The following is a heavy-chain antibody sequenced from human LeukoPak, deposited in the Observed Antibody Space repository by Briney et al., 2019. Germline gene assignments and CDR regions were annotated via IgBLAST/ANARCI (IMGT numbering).Heavy chain of an antibody. Sequence: SETLSLTCTVSGYSISSGYYWGWIRQPPGKGLEWIGYIYHSGSTYYNPSLKSRVTISVDRSKNQFSLKLSSVTAADTAVYYCARDVSAGIVATSGMDVWGQGTTVTVSS. J-gene: IGHJ6*02. V-gene: IGHV4-38-2*02. CDR2: IYHSGST. D-gene: IGHD5-12*01. CDR1: GYSISSGYY. CDR3: ARDVSAGIVATSGMDV.